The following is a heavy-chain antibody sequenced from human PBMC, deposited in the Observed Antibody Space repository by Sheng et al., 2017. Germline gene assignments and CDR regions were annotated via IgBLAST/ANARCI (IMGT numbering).Heavy chain of an antibody. V-gene: IGHV3-23*04. CDR2: ISGSGGST. CDR1: GFTFSSYA. CDR3: ARDSSGYYTKLDY. J-gene: IGHJ4*02. D-gene: IGHD3-22*01. Sequence: EVQLVESGGGLVQPGGSLRLSCTASGFTFSSYAMSWVRQAPGKGLEWVSAISGSGGSTYYADSVKGRFTISRDNSKNTLYLQMNSLRAEDTAVYYCARDSSGYYTKLDYWGQGTLVTVSS.